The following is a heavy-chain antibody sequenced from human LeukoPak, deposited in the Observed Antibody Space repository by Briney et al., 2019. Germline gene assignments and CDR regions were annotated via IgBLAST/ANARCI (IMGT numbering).Heavy chain of an antibody. V-gene: IGHV3-23*01. CDR2: ISSGDRT. J-gene: IGHJ4*02. Sequence: QPGGSLRLSCAASGFTFSSYAMNWVCQAPGKGLEWVAGISSGDRTFHAESVKGRFTISRDKSKDTLYLQMNSLRAEDTAVYYCAKDATASPYFHWFDNWGQGTQVIVSS. CDR1: GFTFSSYA. D-gene: IGHD3-9*01. CDR3: AKDATASPYFHWFDN.